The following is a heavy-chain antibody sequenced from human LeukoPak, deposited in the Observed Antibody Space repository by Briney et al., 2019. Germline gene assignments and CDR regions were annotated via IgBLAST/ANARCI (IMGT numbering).Heavy chain of an antibody. CDR2: IYYSGST. D-gene: IGHD3-22*01. CDR3: ARDLIDYYFGMDV. J-gene: IGHJ6*02. V-gene: IGHV4-59*01. CDR1: GGSISSYY. Sequence: SETLSLTCTVSGGSISSYYWSWIRQPPGKGLEWIGYIYYSGSTNYNPSLKSRVTISVDTSKNQFSLKLSSVTAADTAVYYCARDLIDYYFGMDVWGQGTTVTVSS.